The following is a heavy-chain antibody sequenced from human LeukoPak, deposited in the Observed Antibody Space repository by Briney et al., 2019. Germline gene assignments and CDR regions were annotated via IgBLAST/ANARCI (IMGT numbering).Heavy chain of an antibody. CDR3: TRDRWELQSWYFDY. D-gene: IGHD1-26*01. CDR2: IRSKAYGGTT. V-gene: IGHV3-49*03. Sequence: GESLRLSCTASGFTFGDYAMSWFRQAPGKGLEWVGFIRSKAYGGTTEYAASVKGRFTISRDDSKSIAYLQMNSLKTEDTAVYYCTRDRWELQSWYFDYWGQGTLVTVSS. CDR1: GFTFGDYA. J-gene: IGHJ4*02.